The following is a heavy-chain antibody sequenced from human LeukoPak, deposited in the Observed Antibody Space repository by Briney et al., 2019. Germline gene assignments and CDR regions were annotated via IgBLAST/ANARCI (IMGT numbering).Heavy chain of an antibody. V-gene: IGHV4-4*07. Sequence: PSETLSLTCTVSGGSISSYYWSWIRQPAGKGLEWIGRIYTSGSTNYNPSLKSRVTMSVDTSKNQFSLKLSSVTAADTAVYYCARGYCSGGSCWFDPWGQGTLVTVSS. CDR3: ARGYCSGGSCWFDP. CDR2: IYTSGST. J-gene: IGHJ5*02. D-gene: IGHD2-15*01. CDR1: GGSISSYY.